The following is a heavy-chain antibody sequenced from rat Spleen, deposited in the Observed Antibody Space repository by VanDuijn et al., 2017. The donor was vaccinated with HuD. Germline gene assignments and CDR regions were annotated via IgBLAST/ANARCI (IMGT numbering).Heavy chain of an antibody. CDR1: GFTFSDYG. CDR3: ARRHYGYTDYFDY. V-gene: IGHV5-29*01. CDR2: ISFDGSST. Sequence: EVQLVESDGGLVQPGRSLKLSCAASGFTFSDYGMAWVRQAPTKGLEWVTTISFDGSSTYYRDSVKGRFTISRDNAKSTLSLQVDSLRSEDTATYYCARRHYGYTDYFDYWGQGVMVTVSS. J-gene: IGHJ2*01. D-gene: IGHD1-6*01.